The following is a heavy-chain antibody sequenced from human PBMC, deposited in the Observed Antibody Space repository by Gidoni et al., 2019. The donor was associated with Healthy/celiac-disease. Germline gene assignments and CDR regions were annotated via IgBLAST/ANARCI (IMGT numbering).Heavy chain of an antibody. V-gene: IGHV1-8*01. CDR3: ASDITYGMDV. CDR1: GYPFTSYD. J-gene: IGHJ6*02. CDR2: MNPNSGNT. Sequence: QVQLVQSGAEVKKPGASVKVSCKAFGYPFTSYDLNWVRQATGQGREWMGWMNPNSGNTGYAQKFQGRVTMTRNTSISTAYMELSSLRSEDTAVYYCASDITYGMDVWGQGTTVTVSS.